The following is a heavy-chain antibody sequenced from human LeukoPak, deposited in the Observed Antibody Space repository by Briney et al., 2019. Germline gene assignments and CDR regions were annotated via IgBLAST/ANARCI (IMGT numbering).Heavy chain of an antibody. J-gene: IGHJ1*01. V-gene: IGHV3-7*01. CDR2: VQHIGGET. CDR1: GFTFSNSW. D-gene: IGHD4-11*01. Sequence: GGSLRLSCAGSGFTFSNSWMGWVRQAPGKGLEWVANVQHIGGETYYVDSVKGLFTISRDNAKNSVYLQMNSLGADDTAVYYCATYSILNAREFRYWGQGTLVTVTS. CDR3: ATYSILNAREFRY.